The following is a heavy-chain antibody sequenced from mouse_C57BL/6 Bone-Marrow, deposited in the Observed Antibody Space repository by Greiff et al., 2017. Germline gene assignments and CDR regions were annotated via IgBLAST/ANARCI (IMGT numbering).Heavy chain of an antibody. J-gene: IGHJ2*01. Sequence: QVQLQQSGAELARPGASVKLSCKASGYTFTSYGISWVKQRTGQGLEWIGEIYPRSGNTYYNEKFKGKATLTADKSSSTAYMELRSLTSADSAVYFWARDDYDGVYFDYWGQGTTLTVSA. CDR3: ARDDYDGVYFDY. D-gene: IGHD2-4*01. CDR2: IYPRSGNT. V-gene: IGHV1-81*01. CDR1: GYTFTSYG.